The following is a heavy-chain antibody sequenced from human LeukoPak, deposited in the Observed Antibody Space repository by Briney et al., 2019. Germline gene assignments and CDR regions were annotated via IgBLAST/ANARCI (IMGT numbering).Heavy chain of an antibody. CDR3: AAVQGLTDVNDAFDL. CDR1: GFTFSSYD. D-gene: IGHD3-10*01. V-gene: IGHV3-66*01. CDR2: IYTGGTT. Sequence: GGSLRLSCAASGFTFSSYDMHWVRQAPGKGLELVSVIYTGGTTHYVDSVKGRFTISRDNSKNALYLEMNSLGVEDTAVYYCAAVQGLTDVNDAFDLWGLGTMVTVSS. J-gene: IGHJ3*01.